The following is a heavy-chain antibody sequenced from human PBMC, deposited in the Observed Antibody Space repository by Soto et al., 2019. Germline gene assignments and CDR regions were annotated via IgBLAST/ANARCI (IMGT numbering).Heavy chain of an antibody. Sequence: LRLSCAASGFTFSSYAMSWVRQAPGKGLEWVSAISGSGGSTYYTDSVKGRFTISRDNSKNTLYLQMNSLRAEDTALYYCAKGPTIFGVVIIPDYYYGMYVWGHGTTVTVSS. CDR1: GFTFSSYA. CDR3: AKGPTIFGVVIIPDYYYGMYV. CDR2: ISGSGGST. J-gene: IGHJ6*02. V-gene: IGHV3-23*01. D-gene: IGHD3-3*01.